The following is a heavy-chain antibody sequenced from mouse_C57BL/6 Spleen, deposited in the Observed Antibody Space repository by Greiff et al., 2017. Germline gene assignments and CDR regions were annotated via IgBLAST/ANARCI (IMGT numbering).Heavy chain of an antibody. Sequence: QVQLQQPGAELVKPGASVKLSCKASGYTFTSYWMHWVKQRPGRGLEWNGRIDPNSGGTKYNEKFKSKATLTVDKPSSTAYMQLSSLTSEDSAVYYCARVVLTTVVATGTDYFDYWGQGTTLTVSS. D-gene: IGHD1-1*01. CDR1: GYTFTSYW. V-gene: IGHV1-72*01. CDR3: ARVVLTTVVATGTDYFDY. J-gene: IGHJ2*01. CDR2: IDPNSGGT.